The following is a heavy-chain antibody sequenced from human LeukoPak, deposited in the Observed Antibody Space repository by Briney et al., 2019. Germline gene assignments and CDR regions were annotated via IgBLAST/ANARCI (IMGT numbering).Heavy chain of an antibody. Sequence: GGSLRLSCAASGFTFSSYSMNWVRQAPGKGLEWVSYISSSSSTIYYADSVKGRFTISRDNSKNTLYLQMNSLRAEDTAVYYCAREVQGPDTPFDYWGQGTLVTVSS. CDR1: GFTFSSYS. D-gene: IGHD2-15*01. CDR3: AREVQGPDTPFDY. CDR2: ISSSSSTI. V-gene: IGHV3-48*01. J-gene: IGHJ4*02.